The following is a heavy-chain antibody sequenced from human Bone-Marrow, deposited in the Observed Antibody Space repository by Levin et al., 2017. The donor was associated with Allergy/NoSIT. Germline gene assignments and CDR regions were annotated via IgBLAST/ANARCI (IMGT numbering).Heavy chain of an antibody. Sequence: PWASVKVSCEASGFKISPYSMNWVRQTPGKGLEWVSSISSSNSFIYYTDSVKGRFTISRDNAKNSLYLEMSSLRAEDTAVYYCACEPERGKWFDPWGQGTLVTVSS. CDR3: ACEPERGKWFDP. D-gene: IGHD3-16*01. V-gene: IGHV3-21*01. J-gene: IGHJ5*02. CDR2: ISSSNSFI. CDR1: GFKISPYS.